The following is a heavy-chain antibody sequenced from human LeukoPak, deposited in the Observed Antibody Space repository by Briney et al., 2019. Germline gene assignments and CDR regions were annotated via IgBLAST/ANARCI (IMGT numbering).Heavy chain of an antibody. CDR2: IYSGSST. J-gene: IGHJ6*03. D-gene: IGHD2-15*01. CDR3: ASGLAPHCSGGSCYSRYYYYYYMDV. Sequence: GGSLRLSCAASGFTVSSNYMSWVRQAPGKGLEWVSVIYSGSSTYYADSVKGRFTISRDNSKNTLYLQMNSLRAEDTAVYYCASGLAPHCSGGSCYSRYYYYYYMDVWGKGTTVTISS. CDR1: GFTVSSNY. V-gene: IGHV3-66*01.